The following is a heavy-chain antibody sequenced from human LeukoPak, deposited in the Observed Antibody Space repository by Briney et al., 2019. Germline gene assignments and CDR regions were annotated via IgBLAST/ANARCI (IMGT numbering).Heavy chain of an antibody. CDR1: GGTFSSYA. CDR3: ARGAAAGTNWFDP. D-gene: IGHD6-13*01. V-gene: IGHV1-69*13. Sequence: SVKVSCKASGGTFSSYAISWVRQAPGQGLEWMGGIIPIFGTANYAQKFQGRVTITADESTSTAYMELSSLRSEDTAVYCCARGAAAGTNWFDPWGQGTLVAVSS. CDR2: IIPIFGTA. J-gene: IGHJ5*02.